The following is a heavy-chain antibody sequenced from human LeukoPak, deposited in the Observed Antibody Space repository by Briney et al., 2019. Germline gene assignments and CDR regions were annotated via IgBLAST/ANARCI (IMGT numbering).Heavy chain of an antibody. CDR2: IKQDESEK. J-gene: IGHJ6*02. D-gene: IGHD4-11*01. CDR3: ARDMTTPGYYGMDV. V-gene: IGHV3-7*05. CDR1: GFSFNNYW. Sequence: GGSLRLSCAVSGFSFNNYWMSWVRQAPGKGLEWVANIKQDESEKYYVDSVKGRFSISRDNAKNSLYLQMNSLRAEDTAVYYCARDMTTPGYYGMDVWGQGTTVTVSS.